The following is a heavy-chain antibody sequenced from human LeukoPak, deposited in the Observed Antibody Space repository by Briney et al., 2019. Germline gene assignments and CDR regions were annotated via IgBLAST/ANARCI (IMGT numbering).Heavy chain of an antibody. V-gene: IGHV3-11*06. CDR3: ARVHYFYGGNSEVYFDY. CDR2: ISGSGHDI. D-gene: IGHD4-23*01. Sequence: PGGSLRLSCAASGFTFSDSYMTWVRQAPGKGVECVAYISGSGHDINYSDSVKGRFTISRDNAKNSLYLQMNSLRAEDTAVYYCARVHYFYGGNSEVYFDYWGQGTLVTVSS. CDR1: GFTFSDSY. J-gene: IGHJ4*02.